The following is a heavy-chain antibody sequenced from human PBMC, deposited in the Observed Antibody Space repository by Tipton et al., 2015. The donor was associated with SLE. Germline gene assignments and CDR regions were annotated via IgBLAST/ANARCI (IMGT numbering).Heavy chain of an antibody. Sequence: TLSLTCTVSGGSVSSGSYYWSWIRQPPGKGLEWIGYIYYSGSISYNSSLKSRVTISVDTSKNQFSLKLSSVTAADTAAYYCAREWGDAFDIWGQGTMVTVSS. CDR3: AREWGDAFDI. D-gene: IGHD3-16*01. CDR2: IYYSGSI. CDR1: GGSVSSGSYY. V-gene: IGHV4-61*01. J-gene: IGHJ3*02.